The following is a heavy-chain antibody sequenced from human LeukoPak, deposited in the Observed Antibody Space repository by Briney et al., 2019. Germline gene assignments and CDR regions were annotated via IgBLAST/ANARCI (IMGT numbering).Heavy chain of an antibody. Sequence: SETLSLTCTVSGGSISSGSYYWSWIRQPAGKGLEWIGRIYTSGSTNYNPSLKSRVTMSVDTSKNQFSLKLSSVTAADTAVYYCAREARDCSSTSCYYYYYYMDVWGKGTTVTISS. CDR1: GGSISSGSYY. V-gene: IGHV4-61*02. D-gene: IGHD2-2*01. CDR2: IYTSGST. CDR3: AREARDCSSTSCYYYYYYMDV. J-gene: IGHJ6*03.